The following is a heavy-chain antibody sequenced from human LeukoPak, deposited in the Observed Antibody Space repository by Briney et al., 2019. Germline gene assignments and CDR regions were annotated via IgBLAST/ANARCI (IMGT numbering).Heavy chain of an antibody. CDR1: GFTFDDYT. CDR3: AREGAYRVDY. CDR2: ISWDGGST. D-gene: IGHD3-10*01. Sequence: PGGSLRLSCAASGFTFDDYTMHWVRQAPGKGLEWVSLISWDGGSTYYADSVKGRFTISRDNAKNSLYLQMNSLRAEDTAVYYCAREGAYRVDYWGQGTLVTVSS. V-gene: IGHV3-43*01. J-gene: IGHJ4*02.